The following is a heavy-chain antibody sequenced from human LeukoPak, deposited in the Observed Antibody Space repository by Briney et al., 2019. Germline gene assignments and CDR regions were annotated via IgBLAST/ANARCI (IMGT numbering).Heavy chain of an antibody. CDR1: GFTFSSYA. V-gene: IGHV3-23*01. CDR3: ARDPHGNYVGPFDFQR. CDR2: ISGAGT. Sequence: GGSLRLSCAASGFTFSSYALTWVRQAPGRGLEWVSSISGAGTYYADSVKGRFSISRENYKNTLYLQMSSLRAEDTAVYYCARDPHGNYVGPFDFQRWGQGTLVTVSS. D-gene: IGHD4-17*01. J-gene: IGHJ1*01.